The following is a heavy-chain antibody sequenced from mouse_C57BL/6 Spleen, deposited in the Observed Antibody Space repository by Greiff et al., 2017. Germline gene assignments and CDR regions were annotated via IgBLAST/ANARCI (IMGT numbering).Heavy chain of an antibody. J-gene: IGHJ3*01. Sequence: VQLQQPGAELVRPGSSVKLSCKASGYTFTSYWMDWVKQRPGQGLEWIGNIYPSDSETHYNQKFKDKATLTVDKSSSTAYMQLSSLTSEDSAVYYCARRGYGSSYVWFAYWGQGTLVTVSA. D-gene: IGHD1-1*01. V-gene: IGHV1-61*01. CDR1: GYTFTSYW. CDR3: ARRGYGSSYVWFAY. CDR2: IYPSDSET.